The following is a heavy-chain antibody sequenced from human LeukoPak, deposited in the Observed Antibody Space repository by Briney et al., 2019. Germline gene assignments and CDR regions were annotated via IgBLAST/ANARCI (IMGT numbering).Heavy chain of an antibody. Sequence: PSETLSLTCTVSGGSISSYYWSWIRQPPGKGLEWIGYIYYSGSTNYNPSLKSRVTISVDTSENQFSLKLSSVTAADTAVYYCARCSGGSCYLFDYWGQGTLVTVSS. CDR1: GGSISSYY. CDR3: ARCSGGSCYLFDY. CDR2: IYYSGST. D-gene: IGHD2-15*01. J-gene: IGHJ4*02. V-gene: IGHV4-59*08.